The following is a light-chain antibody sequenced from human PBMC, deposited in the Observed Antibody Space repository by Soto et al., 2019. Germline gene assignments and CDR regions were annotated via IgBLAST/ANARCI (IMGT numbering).Light chain of an antibody. J-gene: IGKJ1*01. V-gene: IGKV3-15*01. CDR3: QQYNSYSWT. CDR2: GAS. CDR1: QSIGDT. Sequence: EIVMTQSPATLSVSPGGRATLSCRASQSIGDTLAWYQQKPGQAPRLLIYGASSRVTGFPARFSGSGSGTDFTLTISSLQPDDFATYYCQQYNSYSWTFGQGTKVDIK.